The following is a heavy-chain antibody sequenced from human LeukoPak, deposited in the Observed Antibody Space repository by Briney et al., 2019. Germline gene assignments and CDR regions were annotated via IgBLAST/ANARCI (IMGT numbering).Heavy chain of an antibody. Sequence: GESLKISCKGSGSTFTNYWIGWVRQMPGKGLEFMGIIYPGDSDTRYSPSFQGQVTISVDKSINTAYLQWSSLKASDSAMYYCASLRPAYDFWSDAGAFDIWGQGTMVTVSS. CDR1: GSTFTNYW. CDR2: IYPGDSDT. CDR3: ASLRPAYDFWSDAGAFDI. D-gene: IGHD3-3*01. J-gene: IGHJ3*02. V-gene: IGHV5-51*01.